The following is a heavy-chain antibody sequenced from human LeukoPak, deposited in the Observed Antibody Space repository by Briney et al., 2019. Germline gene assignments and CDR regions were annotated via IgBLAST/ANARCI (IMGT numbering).Heavy chain of an antibody. D-gene: IGHD6-13*01. Sequence: SETLSLTCTVSGGSISSYYWSWIRQPPGKGLEWIGYIYYSGSTNYKSSLKSRVTISVDTSKNQFSLKLSSVTAADTAVYYCAREKREGIAAAGIFDYWGQGTLVTVSS. CDR1: GGSISSYY. J-gene: IGHJ4*02. CDR3: AREKREGIAAAGIFDY. CDR2: IYYSGST. V-gene: IGHV4-59*12.